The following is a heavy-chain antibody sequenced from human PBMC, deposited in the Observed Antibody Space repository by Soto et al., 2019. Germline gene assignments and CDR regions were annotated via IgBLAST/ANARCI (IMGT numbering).Heavy chain of an antibody. CDR2: ISGSGGST. CDR3: AKDPGRSSRAARWTNYFDY. J-gene: IGHJ4*02. D-gene: IGHD6-6*01. Sequence: GGSLRLSCAASGFTFSSYAMSWVRQAPGKGLEWVSAISGSGGSTYYADSVKGRFTISRDNSKNTLYLQMNSLRAEDTAVYYCAKDPGRSSRAARWTNYFDYCGQGTLVTVSS. CDR1: GFTFSSYA. V-gene: IGHV3-23*01.